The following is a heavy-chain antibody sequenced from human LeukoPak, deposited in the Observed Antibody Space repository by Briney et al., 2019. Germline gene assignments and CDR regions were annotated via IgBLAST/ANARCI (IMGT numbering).Heavy chain of an antibody. Sequence: PGGSLGLSCAASGLTFSSAVMAWVRQCPGKGLEWVASVSGNGDMTYYTDSVKGRFAISRDNSRNTLFLQLSGLTFDDTARYYCAKVDIVGSRKPGMDVWGQGTTVTVSS. V-gene: IGHV3-23*01. CDR2: VSGNGDMT. D-gene: IGHD2-21*01. CDR3: AKVDIVGSRKPGMDV. J-gene: IGHJ6*02. CDR1: GLTFSSAV.